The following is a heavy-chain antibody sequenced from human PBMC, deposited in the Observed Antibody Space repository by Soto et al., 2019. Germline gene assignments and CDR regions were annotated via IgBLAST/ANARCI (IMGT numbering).Heavy chain of an antibody. CDR3: ARGALGGAFDY. V-gene: IGHV4-59*01. Sequence: SETLSLTCTVSGGSITTSYWSWIRQPPGKGLEWIGYIYHSGSTNYNPSLSSRVTISIDTSKNQFSLRLSPVTAADAAVYYCARGALGGAFDYWGQGALVTVSS. CDR2: IYHSGST. D-gene: IGHD3-16*01. CDR1: GGSITTSY. J-gene: IGHJ4*02.